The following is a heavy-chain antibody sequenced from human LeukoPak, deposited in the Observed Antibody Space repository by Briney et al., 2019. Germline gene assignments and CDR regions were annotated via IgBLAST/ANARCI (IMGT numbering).Heavy chain of an antibody. CDR3: ARDRASMD. CDR2: IYASGRT. CDR1: GASITNSY. Sequence: SETLSLTCTVSGASITNSYWTWIRKPAGKGLECIGRIYASGRTNYSPSLESRVTMSVNTSKSQFSLKLSSVTAADTAVYYCARDRASMDWGQGTLVTVSS. V-gene: IGHV4-4*07. J-gene: IGHJ4*02. D-gene: IGHD3-10*01.